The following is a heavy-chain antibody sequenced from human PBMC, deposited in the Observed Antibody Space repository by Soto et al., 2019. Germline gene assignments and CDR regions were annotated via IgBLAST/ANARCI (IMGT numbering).Heavy chain of an antibody. CDR3: AKPLAAAGTYYFDY. D-gene: IGHD6-13*01. V-gene: IGHV3-48*02. CDR1: GFTFSTYS. CDR2: ISSRSSTI. J-gene: IGHJ4*02. Sequence: SLRLSCAASGFTFSTYSMNWVRQAPGKGLEWVSYISSRSSTIYYADSVKGRFTISRDNAKNSLYLQMNSLRDEDTAVYYCAKPLAAAGTYYFDYWGQGTLVTVSS.